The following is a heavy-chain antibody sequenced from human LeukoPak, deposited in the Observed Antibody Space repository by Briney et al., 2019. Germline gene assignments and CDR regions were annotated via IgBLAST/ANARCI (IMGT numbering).Heavy chain of an antibody. CDR2: IKQDGSEK. J-gene: IGHJ4*02. Sequence: GGSLRLSCAASGFTFSSYWMSWVRQAPGKGLEWVANIKQDGSEKYYVDSVKGRFTISRDNAKNSLYLQMNSLRAEDTAVYYCARSRGCCSRYFDYWGQGTLVTVSS. CDR1: GFTFSSYW. V-gene: IGHV3-7*01. D-gene: IGHD2-2*01. CDR3: ARSRGCCSRYFDY.